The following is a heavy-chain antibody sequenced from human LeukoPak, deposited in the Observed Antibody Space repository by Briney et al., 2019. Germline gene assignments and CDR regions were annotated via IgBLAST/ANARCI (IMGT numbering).Heavy chain of an antibody. CDR1: GGSFSGYY. CDR3: ARELGDYEDY. D-gene: IGHD4-17*01. J-gene: IGHJ4*02. Sequence: SETLSLTCAVYGGSFSGYYWSWIRQPPGKGLEWIGEINHSGSTNYNPSLESRVTISVDTSKNQFSLKLSSVTAADTAVYYCARELGDYEDYWGQGTLVTVSS. V-gene: IGHV4-34*01. CDR2: INHSGST.